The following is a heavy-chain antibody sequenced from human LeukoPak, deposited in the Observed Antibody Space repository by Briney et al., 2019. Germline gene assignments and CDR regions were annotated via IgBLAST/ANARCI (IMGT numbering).Heavy chain of an antibody. CDR3: ASRDVCSGGTCYGIAY. CDR2: ITGGGGST. V-gene: IGHV3-23*01. D-gene: IGHD2-15*01. J-gene: IGHJ4*02. CDR1: GFTFSSLG. Sequence: PGGSLRLSCAASGFTFSSLGMQWVRQAPGKGLEWVSHITGGGGSTDYADSVKGRFTISRDYSKNTLYLQMNILRAEDTAVYYCASRDVCSGGTCYGIAYWGQGTLVTVSS.